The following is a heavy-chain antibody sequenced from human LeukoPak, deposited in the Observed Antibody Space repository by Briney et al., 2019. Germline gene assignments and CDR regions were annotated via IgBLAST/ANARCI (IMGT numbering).Heavy chain of an antibody. D-gene: IGHD3-10*01. CDR3: ARDRITMVRGGIDY. V-gene: IGHV3-48*04. Sequence: GGSLRLSCAASGFTFSSYAMYWIRQAPGKGLEWVSYISSSGSTIYYADSVKGRFTISRDNAKNSLYLQMNSLRAEDTAVYYCARDRITMVRGGIDYWGQGTLVTVSS. J-gene: IGHJ4*02. CDR1: GFTFSSYA. CDR2: ISSSGSTI.